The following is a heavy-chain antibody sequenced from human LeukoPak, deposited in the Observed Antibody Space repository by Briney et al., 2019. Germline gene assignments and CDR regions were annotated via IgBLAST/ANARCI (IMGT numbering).Heavy chain of an antibody. J-gene: IGHJ4*02. Sequence: SETPSLTCAVYGGSFSGYYWSWIRQPPGKGLEWIGEINHSGSTNYNPSLKSRVTISVDTSKNQFSLKLSSVTAADTAVYYCARPYYDILTGYHRAYGYWGQGTLVTVSS. V-gene: IGHV4-34*01. CDR1: GGSFSGYY. CDR2: INHSGST. CDR3: ARPYYDILTGYHRAYGY. D-gene: IGHD3-9*01.